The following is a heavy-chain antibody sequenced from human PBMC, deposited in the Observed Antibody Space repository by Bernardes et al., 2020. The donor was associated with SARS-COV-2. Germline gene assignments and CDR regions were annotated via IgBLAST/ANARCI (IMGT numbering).Heavy chain of an antibody. Sequence: SETLSLTCTVSGGSISSYYWSWIRQPPGKGLEWIGYIYYSGSTNYNPSLKSRVTISVDTSKNQFSLKLSSVTAADTAVYYCARHIKGYCSSTSCYTDNWFDPWGQGTLVTVSS. V-gene: IGHV4-59*08. J-gene: IGHJ5*02. D-gene: IGHD2-2*02. CDR3: ARHIKGYCSSTSCYTDNWFDP. CDR2: IYYSGST. CDR1: GGSISSYY.